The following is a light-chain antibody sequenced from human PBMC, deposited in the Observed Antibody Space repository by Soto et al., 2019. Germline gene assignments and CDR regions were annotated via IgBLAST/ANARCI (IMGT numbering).Light chain of an antibody. V-gene: IGKV3-15*01. J-gene: IGKJ1*01. CDR3: QQYNNWPWT. CDR2: GAS. CDR1: QSISGA. Sequence: EIVMTQSPATLSVSPGGRATLSCRASQSISGALAWYQQKPGQAPRLLIYGASTRATSFPARFSGSGSGTDFTLTISSLQSEDFVVYYCQQYNNWPWTFGQGTKVDIK.